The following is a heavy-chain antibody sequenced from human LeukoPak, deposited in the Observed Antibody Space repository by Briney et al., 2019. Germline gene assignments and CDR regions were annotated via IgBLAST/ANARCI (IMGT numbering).Heavy chain of an antibody. CDR1: GFTFSSYG. CDR2: IWYDGSNK. J-gene: IGHJ4*02. V-gene: IGHV3-33*01. CDR3: AREYDHYYDSSGTPGY. D-gene: IGHD3-22*01. Sequence: GRSLRLSCAASGFTFSSYGMHWVSQAPGKGLEWVAFIWYDGSNKYYADSVKGRFTISRDNSKNTLYLQMNSLRAEDTAVYYCAREYDHYYDSSGTPGYWGQGTLVTVSS.